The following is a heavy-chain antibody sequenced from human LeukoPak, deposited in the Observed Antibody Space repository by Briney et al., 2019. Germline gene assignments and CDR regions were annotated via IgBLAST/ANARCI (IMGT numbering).Heavy chain of an antibody. D-gene: IGHD6-13*01. V-gene: IGHV4-31*03. CDR1: GGSISSGGYY. CDR2: IYYSGST. CDR3: AMHNSSSWYFDY. Sequence: SETLSLTCTVSGGSISSGGYYWSWIRQHPGKGLEWIGYIYYSGSTYYNPSLKSRVTISVDTSKNQFSLKLSSVTAADTAVYYCAMHNSSSWYFDYWGQGTLVTVSS. J-gene: IGHJ4*02.